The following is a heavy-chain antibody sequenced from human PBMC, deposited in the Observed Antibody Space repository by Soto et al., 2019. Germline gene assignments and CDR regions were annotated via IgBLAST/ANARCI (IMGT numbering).Heavy chain of an antibody. J-gene: IGHJ4*02. CDR1: RFTFSRFE. D-gene: IGHD6-19*01. CDR3: ARVRGGGWYFDS. CDR2: ISTSDYII. V-gene: IGHV3-48*03. Sequence: EVQLVESGGGLVQPGGSLRLSCAASRFTFSRFEMSWVRQAPGKGLEWISYISTSDYIIYYADSVKGRFTISRDNAKNSLYLQMNSLRAEDTAVYYCARVRGGGWYFDSWGQGTLVTVSS.